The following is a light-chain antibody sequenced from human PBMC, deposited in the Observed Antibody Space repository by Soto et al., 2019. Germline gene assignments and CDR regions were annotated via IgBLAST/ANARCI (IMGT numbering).Light chain of an antibody. CDR1: QSISSW. J-gene: IGKJ4*01. CDR3: QQYNSPLT. Sequence: DIQMAHSPSTLSTSVLGGVTVTCRASQSISSWLAWYQQKPGKAPQLLTYDASSLESGVPSRFSGSGSETEFTLTISSLQPDDFATYYCQQYNSPLTFGGGTKVDNK. V-gene: IGKV1-5*01. CDR2: DAS.